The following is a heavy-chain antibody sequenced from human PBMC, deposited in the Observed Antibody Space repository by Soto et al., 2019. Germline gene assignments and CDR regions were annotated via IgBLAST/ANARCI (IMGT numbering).Heavy chain of an antibody. CDR3: ARDTPALDYYYYMDG. CDR2: ISSSSSYI. Sequence: GGSLRLSCAASGFTFSSYSMNWVRQAPGKGLEWVSSISSSSSYIYYADSVKGRFTISRDNAKNSLYLQMNSLRAEDTAVYYCARDTPALDYYYYMDGWGKGTTVTVSS. J-gene: IGHJ6*03. D-gene: IGHD2-15*01. CDR1: GFTFSSYS. V-gene: IGHV3-21*01.